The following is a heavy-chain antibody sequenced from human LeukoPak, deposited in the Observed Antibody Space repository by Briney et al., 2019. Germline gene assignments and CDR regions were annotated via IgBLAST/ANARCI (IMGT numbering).Heavy chain of an antibody. D-gene: IGHD2-2*01. CDR1: GGSFSGYY. V-gene: IGHV4-34*01. CDR3: ARATPVYCRSTSCYGSFDY. Sequence: SETLSLTCAVYGGSFSGYYWSWIRQPPGKGLEWIEEINHSGSTNYNPSLKSRVTISVDTSKNQFSLKLSSVTAADTAVYYCARATPVYCRSTSCYGSFDYWGQGTLVTVSS. J-gene: IGHJ4*02. CDR2: INHSGST.